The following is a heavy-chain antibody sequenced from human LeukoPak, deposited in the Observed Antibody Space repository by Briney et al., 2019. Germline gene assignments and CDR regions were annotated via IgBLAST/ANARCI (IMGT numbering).Heavy chain of an antibody. CDR3: ARDGDAEYYYDTSGYCDY. CDR2: ISSSSSYI. D-gene: IGHD3-22*01. V-gene: IGHV3-21*01. Sequence: GGSLRLSCAASGFTFSSYSMNWVRQAPGKGLEWVSSISSSSSYIYYADSVKGRFTISRDNAKNSLYLQMNSLRAEDTAVYYCARDGDAEYYYDTSGYCDYWRQGTLVTVSS. J-gene: IGHJ4*02. CDR1: GFTFSSYS.